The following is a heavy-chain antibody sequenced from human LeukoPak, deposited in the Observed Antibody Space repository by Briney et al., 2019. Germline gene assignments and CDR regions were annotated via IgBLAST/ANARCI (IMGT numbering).Heavy chain of an antibody. J-gene: IGHJ4*02. V-gene: IGHV1-18*01. D-gene: IGHD3-16*02. CDR2: ICAYKGDT. CDR1: VYTFTRYG. Sequence: ASVTVSRMPSVYTFTRYGIRGVRQAPGQGGERVGWICAYKGDTNYPQQLQGRVTMTTDTSTRTAYMELRSLRSDDTAVYYCARNRGGGVIADFDYWGQGTLVTVSS. CDR3: ARNRGGGVIADFDY.